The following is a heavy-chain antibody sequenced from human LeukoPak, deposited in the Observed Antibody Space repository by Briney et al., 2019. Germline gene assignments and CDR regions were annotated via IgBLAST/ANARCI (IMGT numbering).Heavy chain of an antibody. J-gene: IGHJ4*02. CDR1: GGSFSGYY. V-gene: IGHV4-34*01. CDR3: ARTQRNVLGITMVRAREARFDY. Sequence: SETLSLTCAVYGGSFSGYYWSWIRQPPGKGLEWIGEINHSGSTNYNPSLKSRVTISVDTSKDQFSLKLSSVTAADTAAYYCARTQRNVLGITMVRAREARFDYWGQGTLVTVSS. D-gene: IGHD3-10*01. CDR2: INHSGST.